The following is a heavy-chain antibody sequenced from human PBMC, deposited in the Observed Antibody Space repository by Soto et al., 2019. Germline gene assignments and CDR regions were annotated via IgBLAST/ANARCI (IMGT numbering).Heavy chain of an antibody. CDR1: GGSISRYY. CDR2: VHYSGST. V-gene: IGHV4-59*01. D-gene: IGHD2-15*01. J-gene: IGHJ2*01. CDR3: AGGRWGSCSWDRYFDL. Sequence: QVQLQESGPGLVKPSETLSLTCTVSGGSISRYYWTWIRQPPGKGLEWMGYVHYSGSTNYNPSLRCRITISANASKNPFALILPSVTAADTAVYYCAGGRWGSCSWDRYFDLWGRGTLVSVSS.